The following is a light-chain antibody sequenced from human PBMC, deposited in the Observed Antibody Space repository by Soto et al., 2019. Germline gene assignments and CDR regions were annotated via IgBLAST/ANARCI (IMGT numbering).Light chain of an antibody. J-gene: IGKJ3*01. CDR3: QQYGRSPT. V-gene: IGKV3-20*01. Sequence: EIVLTQSPATLSLSPGERATLSCRASQSVSSYLAWYQQKPGQAPRLLIYGASSRATGIPDRFSGSGSGTDFTLSISRLEPEDFAVYYCQQYGRSPTFGPGTKVD. CDR1: QSVSSY. CDR2: GAS.